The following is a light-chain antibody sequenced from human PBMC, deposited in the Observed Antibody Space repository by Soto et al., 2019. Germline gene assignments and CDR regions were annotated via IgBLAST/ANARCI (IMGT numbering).Light chain of an antibody. CDR1: SGYVGTYSL. J-gene: IGLJ1*01. CDR3: SSYTSSSTYV. CDR2: EGH. Sequence: QSVLAQPASVSGSPGQSITISCTGASGYVGTYSLVSWYQQHPGKAPKVVIYEGHKRPSGVSNRFSGSKSGNTASLTISGLQADDEAYYYCSSYTSSSTYVFGTGTKLTVL. V-gene: IGLV2-14*02.